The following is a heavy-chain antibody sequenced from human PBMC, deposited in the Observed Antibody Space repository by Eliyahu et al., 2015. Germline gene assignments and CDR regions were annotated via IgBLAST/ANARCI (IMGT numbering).Heavy chain of an antibody. CDR1: GDSINSAISY. V-gene: IGHV4-39*01. D-gene: IGHD2/OR15-2a*01. Sequence: QLQLQESGPGLVKPSETLSLTCXVPGDSINSAISYWAWIRQPPGKGLEWXGSIYYRGSAYHNPSLKSRVAISMDTSKNQLSLRLSSVTAADTALYYCARHVRSSFSFQYWGRGTQVTVSA. CDR3: ARHVRSSFSFQY. J-gene: IGHJ4*02. CDR2: IYYRGSA.